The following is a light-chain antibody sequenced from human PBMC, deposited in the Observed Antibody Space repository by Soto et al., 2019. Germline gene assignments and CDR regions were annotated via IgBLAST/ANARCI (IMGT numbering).Light chain of an antibody. V-gene: IGKV1-9*01. CDR3: EQVNTYPLT. Sequence: DIQLTQSPSFLSASVGDRVTITCRASQGISSHLAWYQQKPGKAPKLLIYAASTLQSGVPSGFGGSGSGTEFTLTITSLQPEDFATYYCEQVNTYPLTFGGGTKVEIK. CDR2: AAS. CDR1: QGISSH. J-gene: IGKJ4*01.